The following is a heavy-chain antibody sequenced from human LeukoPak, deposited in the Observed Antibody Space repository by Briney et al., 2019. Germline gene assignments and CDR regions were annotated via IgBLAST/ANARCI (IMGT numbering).Heavy chain of an antibody. CDR2: ISYDGSNK. CDR3: ARGPGSSSWSGGWFDP. V-gene: IGHV3-30-3*01. D-gene: IGHD6-13*01. J-gene: IGHJ5*02. CDR1: GFTFSSYA. Sequence: PGGSLRLSCAASGFTFSSYAMHWVRQAPGKGLEWVAVISYDGSNKYYADSVKGRFTISRDNSKNTLYLQMNSLRAEDTAVYYCARGPGSSSWSGGWFDPWGQGTLVTVSS.